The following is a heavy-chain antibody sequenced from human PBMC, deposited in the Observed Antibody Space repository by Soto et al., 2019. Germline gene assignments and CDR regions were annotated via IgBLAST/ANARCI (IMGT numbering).Heavy chain of an antibody. J-gene: IGHJ4*02. CDR1: GGSISSGDYY. Sequence: QVQLQESGPGLVKPSQTLSLTCTVSGGSISSGDYYWSWIRQPPGKGLEWIGYIYYSGSTYYNPSLKSRVTISVDTSKNQFSLKLSSVTAADTAVYYCARVPGIAVAGTSILPITYFDYWGQGTLVTVSS. CDR2: IYYSGST. V-gene: IGHV4-30-4*01. CDR3: ARVPGIAVAGTSILPITYFDY. D-gene: IGHD6-19*01.